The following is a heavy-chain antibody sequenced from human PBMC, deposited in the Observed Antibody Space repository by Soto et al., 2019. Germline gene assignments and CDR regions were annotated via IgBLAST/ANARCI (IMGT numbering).Heavy chain of an antibody. CDR2: IYGTGNT. D-gene: IGHD6-13*01. CDR1: GGSITSSFY. CDR3: RSSSRYSTDV. Sequence: QLQLQESGPGLVKPSETLSLSCTVSGGSITSSFYWGWIRQPPGKGLVWIGSIYGTGNTYYNPSLKGRVTISADTSKNQFSLNLISVTAADTALYYCRSSSRYSTDVWGQGATVTVSS. J-gene: IGHJ6*02. V-gene: IGHV4-39*01.